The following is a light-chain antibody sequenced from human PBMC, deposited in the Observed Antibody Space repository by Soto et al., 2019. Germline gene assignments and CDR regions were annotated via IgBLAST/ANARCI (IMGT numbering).Light chain of an antibody. Sequence: EIVLTQTPLLSPVTLGHRASISCRSSRSLVASDGKSYLNWLHQRPGQPPRPLIYKVSQRLSGVPDRFGGSRAGTYFTPHISRVEAEDVGTYFCMQATQLRTFGQGTRLEIK. J-gene: IGKJ5*01. CDR2: KVS. CDR3: MQATQLRT. CDR1: RSLVASDGKSY. V-gene: IGKV2-24*01.